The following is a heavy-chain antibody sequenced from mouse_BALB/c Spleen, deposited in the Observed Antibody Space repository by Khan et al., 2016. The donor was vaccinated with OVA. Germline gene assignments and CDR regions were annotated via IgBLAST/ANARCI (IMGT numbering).Heavy chain of an antibody. D-gene: IGHD4-1*01. Sequence: EVQLLETGGDLVRPGGSLKLSCAASGFNFSASGMSWVRQCPDKRLEWVATINSDGYYTYYPHSLKGRFIISRDNAKNTLYLQMRSLKSEDTAMYYCASHLTGSFAYWGQGTLVTVSA. CDR2: INSDGYYT. J-gene: IGHJ3*01. CDR3: ASHLTGSFAY. V-gene: IGHV5-6*01. CDR1: GFNFSASG.